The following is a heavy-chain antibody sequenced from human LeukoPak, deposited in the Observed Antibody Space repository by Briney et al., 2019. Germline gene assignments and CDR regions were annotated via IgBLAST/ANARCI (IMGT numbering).Heavy chain of an antibody. Sequence: SVKVSFKASGFTFTSSAMQWVRQARGQRLEWIGWIVVGSGNTNYAQKFQERVTITRDMSTSTAYMELSSLRSEDTAVYYCAKPVGAVYFDYWGQGTLVTVSS. D-gene: IGHD1-26*01. V-gene: IGHV1-58*02. CDR2: IVVGSGNT. CDR1: GFTFTSSA. CDR3: AKPVGAVYFDY. J-gene: IGHJ4*02.